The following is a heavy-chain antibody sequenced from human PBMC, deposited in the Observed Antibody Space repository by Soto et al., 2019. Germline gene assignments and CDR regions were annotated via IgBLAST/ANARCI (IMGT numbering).Heavy chain of an antibody. D-gene: IGHD1-1*01. CDR3: AKGTYENWNEVGWFHP. CDR1: GFTFSNFW. V-gene: IGHV5-51*01. J-gene: IGHJ5*02. CDR2: VFPKDSRT. Sequence: PGESLKISCETSGFTFSNFWIAWGRQMPGGGLEWVGVVFPKDSRTIYSPSFRGQVTISADVSINTAYLQWTSLKASDTALYYCAKGTYENWNEVGWFHPWGQGTLVTVSS.